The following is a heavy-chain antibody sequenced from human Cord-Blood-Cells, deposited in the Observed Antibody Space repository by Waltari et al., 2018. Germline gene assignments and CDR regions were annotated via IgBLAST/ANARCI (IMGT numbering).Heavy chain of an antibody. J-gene: IGHJ4*02. CDR3: ARAVGLGDGFYFDY. V-gene: IGHV4-34*01. CDR1: GGSFSGYY. Sequence: QVQLQQWGAGLLKPSETLSLTCAVYGGSFSGYYWSWIRQPPGKGLEWIGEINHSGSTNYNPSLKSRVTISVDTSKNQFSLKLRSVTAAATAVYYCARAVGLGDGFYFDYWGQGTLVTVSS. D-gene: IGHD3-16*01. CDR2: INHSGST.